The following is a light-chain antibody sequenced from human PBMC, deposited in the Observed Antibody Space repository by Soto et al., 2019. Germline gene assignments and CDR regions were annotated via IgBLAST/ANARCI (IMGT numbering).Light chain of an antibody. Sequence: DIVMTQPAVSLPVTPGQPASIPCKSSQSLLRSDGKTLLYWYLQTTGQPPKLLIYEVSNRFSGVPDRFSGSGSGTDFTLTISRVETDDFGVYYCMQSFQLPITFGQGTRLEIK. CDR2: EVS. CDR1: QSLLRSDGKTL. J-gene: IGKJ5*01. CDR3: MQSFQLPIT. V-gene: IGKV2D-29*01.